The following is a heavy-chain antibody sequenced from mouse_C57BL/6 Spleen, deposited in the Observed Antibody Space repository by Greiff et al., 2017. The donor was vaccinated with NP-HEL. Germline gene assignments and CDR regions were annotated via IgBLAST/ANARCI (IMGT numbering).Heavy chain of an antibody. CDR2: ISDGGSYT. CDR3: ARDNDYYERGFAY. Sequence: EVMLVESGGGLVKPGGSLKLSCAASGFTFSSYAMSWVRQTPEKRLEWVATISDGGSYTYYPDNVKGRFTISRDNAKNNLYLQMSHLKSEDTAMYYCARDNDYYERGFAYWGQGTLVTVSA. J-gene: IGHJ3*01. V-gene: IGHV5-4*01. D-gene: IGHD1-1*01. CDR1: GFTFSSYA.